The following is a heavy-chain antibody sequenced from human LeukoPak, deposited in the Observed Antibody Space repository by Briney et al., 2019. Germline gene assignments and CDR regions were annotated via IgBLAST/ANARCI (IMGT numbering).Heavy chain of an antibody. CDR3: AKGTQLGPPFDY. Sequence: PGGSLRLSCAASGFTFDDYAMHWVRQAPGKGLDWVSGISWNSGSIGYADSVKGRFTISRDNAKNSLYLQMNSLRAEDTALYYCAKGTQLGPPFDYWGQGTLVTVSS. J-gene: IGHJ4*02. CDR2: ISWNSGSI. CDR1: GFTFDDYA. V-gene: IGHV3-9*01. D-gene: IGHD6-13*01.